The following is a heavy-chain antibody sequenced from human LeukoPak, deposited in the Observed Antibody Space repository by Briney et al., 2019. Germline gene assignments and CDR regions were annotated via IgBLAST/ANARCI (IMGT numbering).Heavy chain of an antibody. V-gene: IGHV3-49*04. Sequence: PGRSLRLSCTASGFTFGYYAMSWVRPPPGKGLEWVGFIRTKAYGVTTEYAASVKGRFTISRDGSKSIAYLQMNSLKTEDTAVYYCTRDLSPTYYADTSGYYRDLYDYWGQGTLVTVSS. CDR3: TRDLSPTYYADTSGYYRDLYDY. J-gene: IGHJ4*02. CDR2: IRTKAYGVTT. CDR1: GFTFGYYA. D-gene: IGHD3-22*01.